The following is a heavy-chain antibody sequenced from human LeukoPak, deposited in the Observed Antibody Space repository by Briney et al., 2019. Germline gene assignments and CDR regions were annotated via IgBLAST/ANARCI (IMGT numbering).Heavy chain of an antibody. CDR2: IYYSGST. Sequence: PSETLSLTCTVSGGSISSYYWSWIRQPPGKGLEWIGYIYYSGSTNYNPSLKSQVTISVETSKNEFSLKLRSVTAADTAVYYCARVTGYRIEDYFDYWGQGTLVTVSS. CDR1: GGSISSYY. V-gene: IGHV4-59*01. CDR3: ARVTGYRIEDYFDY. D-gene: IGHD6-13*01. J-gene: IGHJ4*02.